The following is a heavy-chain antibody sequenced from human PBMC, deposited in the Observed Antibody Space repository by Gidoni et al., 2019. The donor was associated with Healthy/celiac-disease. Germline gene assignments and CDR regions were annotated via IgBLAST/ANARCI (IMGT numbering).Heavy chain of an antibody. J-gene: IGHJ6*02. V-gene: IGHV1-46*04. CDR2: INPSGGST. CDR1: GYTFTSYY. D-gene: IGHD2-2*01. CDR3: AREGYCSSTSCQGDYYYYGMDV. Sequence: QVQLVQSGAEVQKPGDSGPGSCKASGYTFTSYYLHWVRQAPGQGLEWMGIINPSGGSTSYAQKLQGRVTMTRDTSTSTVYMELSSLRSEDTAVYYCAREGYCSSTSCQGDYYYYGMDVWGQGTTVTVSS.